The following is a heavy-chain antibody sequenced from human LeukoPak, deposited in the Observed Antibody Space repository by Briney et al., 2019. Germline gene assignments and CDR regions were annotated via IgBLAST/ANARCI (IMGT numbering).Heavy chain of an antibody. CDR1: GYTFTSYA. CDR2: INTNTGNP. V-gene: IGHV7-4-1*02. CDR3: ARGGPITIFGVVTGWNYYYYMDV. J-gene: IGHJ6*03. D-gene: IGHD3-3*01. Sequence: ASVKVSCKASGYTFTSYAMNWVRQAPGQGLEWMGWINTNTGNPTYAQGFTGRFVFSLDTSVSTAYLQISSLKAEDTAVYYCARGGPITIFGVVTGWNYYYYMDVWGKGTTVTVSS.